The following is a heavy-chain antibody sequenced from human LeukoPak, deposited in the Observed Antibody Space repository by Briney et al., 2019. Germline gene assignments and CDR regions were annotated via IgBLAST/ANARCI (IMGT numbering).Heavy chain of an antibody. D-gene: IGHD6-19*01. CDR1: GFTFSSYA. CDR3: AKGKQEQWLVFGPAPFDH. V-gene: IGHV3-23*01. CDR2: ISGNGGNT. J-gene: IGHJ4*02. Sequence: PGRSLRLSCAASGFTFSSYAMHWVRQAPGKGLEWVSGISGNGGNTYYADSVKGRFAISRDTSRNTLYLRMSSLRAEDTAVYYCAKGKQEQWLVFGPAPFDHWGQGALVTVSS.